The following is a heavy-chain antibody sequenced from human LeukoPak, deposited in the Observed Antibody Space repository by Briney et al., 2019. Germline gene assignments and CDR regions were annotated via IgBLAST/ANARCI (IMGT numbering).Heavy chain of an antibody. D-gene: IGHD2-15*01. J-gene: IGHJ4*02. Sequence: ASVKVSCKASGYISINYAIHWVRQAPGQRLEWMGWINGGNGYTKYSQNFQGRVTITRDTSASTAYMELSSLRSEDTAVYYCARDQSEDIRVDFDYWGQGTLVTVSS. V-gene: IGHV1-3*01. CDR1: GYISINYA. CDR3: ARDQSEDIRVDFDY. CDR2: INGGNGYT.